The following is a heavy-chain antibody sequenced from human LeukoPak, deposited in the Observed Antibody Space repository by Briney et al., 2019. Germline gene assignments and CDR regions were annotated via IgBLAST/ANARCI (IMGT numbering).Heavy chain of an antibody. V-gene: IGHV1-18*01. J-gene: IGHJ4*02. D-gene: IGHD3-10*01. CDR3: ARDLLDGITMVQGVIMRLPSLDY. CDR2: ISAYNGNT. CDR1: GYTFTSYG. Sequence: ASVKVSCKASGYTFTSYGISWARQAPGQGLEWMGWISAYNGNTNYAQKLQGRVTMTTGTSTSTAYMELRSLRSDDTAVYYCARDLLDGITMVQGVIMRLPSLDYWGQGTLVTVSS.